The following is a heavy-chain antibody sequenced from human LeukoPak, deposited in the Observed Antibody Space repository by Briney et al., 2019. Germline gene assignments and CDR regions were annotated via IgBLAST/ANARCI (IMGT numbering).Heavy chain of an antibody. V-gene: IGHV3-7*01. D-gene: IGHD3-10*01. Sequence: GGSLRLSCAASGFAFSSYWMSWVRQAPGKGLEWVANIKQDGSEKYYVDSVKGRFTISRDNAKNSLFLQMNSLRAEDTAVYYCAKDIGSYYDYWGQGILVTVSS. CDR1: GFAFSSYW. J-gene: IGHJ4*02. CDR3: AKDIGSYYDY. CDR2: IKQDGSEK.